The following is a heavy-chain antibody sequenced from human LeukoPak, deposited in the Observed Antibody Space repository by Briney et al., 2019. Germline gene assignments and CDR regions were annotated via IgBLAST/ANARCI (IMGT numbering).Heavy chain of an antibody. Sequence: GGSLRLSCAASGFTFSSYAMSWVRQAPGKGPEWVSAISGSGGSTYYADSVKGRFTISRDNSKNTLYLQMNSLRVEDTAVYFCAKHLNIPGYYYGMDVWGQGTTVTVSS. CDR2: ISGSGGST. D-gene: IGHD2/OR15-2a*01. V-gene: IGHV3-23*01. CDR1: GFTFSSYA. CDR3: AKHLNIPGYYYGMDV. J-gene: IGHJ6*02.